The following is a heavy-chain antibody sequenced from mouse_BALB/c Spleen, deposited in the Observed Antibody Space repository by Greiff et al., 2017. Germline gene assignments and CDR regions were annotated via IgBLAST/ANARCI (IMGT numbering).Heavy chain of an antibody. CDR2: ISYSGST. CDR1: GYSITSDYA. J-gene: IGHJ1*01. Sequence: EVKLLESGPGLVKPSQSLSLTCTVTGYSITSDYAWNWIRQFPGNKLEWMGYISYSGSTSYNPSLKSRISITRDTSKNQFFLQLNSVTTEDTATYYCARSYYYGSSYGYFDVWGAGTTVTVSS. V-gene: IGHV3-2*02. D-gene: IGHD1-1*01. CDR3: ARSYYYGSSYGYFDV.